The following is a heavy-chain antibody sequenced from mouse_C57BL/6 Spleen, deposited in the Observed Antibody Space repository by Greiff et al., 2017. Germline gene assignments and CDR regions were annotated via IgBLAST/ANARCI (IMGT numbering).Heavy chain of an antibody. D-gene: IGHD1-1*01. CDR2: ISGGGGNT. CDR3: ARITNYVDY. CDR1: GFTFSSYT. J-gene: IGHJ2*01. V-gene: IGHV5-9*01. Sequence: EVQGVESGGGLVKPGGSLKLSCAASGFTFSSYTMSWVRQTPEKRLEWVATISGGGGNTYYPDSVKGRFTISRDNAKNTLYLQMSSLRSEDTALYYCARITNYVDYWGQGTTLTVSS.